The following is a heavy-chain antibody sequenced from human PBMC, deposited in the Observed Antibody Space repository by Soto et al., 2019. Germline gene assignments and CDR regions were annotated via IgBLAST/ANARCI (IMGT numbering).Heavy chain of an antibody. CDR3: ARGSSGYGYDAFDM. CDR2: FYSGGNT. V-gene: IGHV3-53*04. CDR1: GFAVSNNN. D-gene: IGHD5-12*01. J-gene: IGHJ3*02. Sequence: PGGSLRLSCAASGFAVSNNNVNWVRQAPGKGLEWVSSFYSGGNTYYADSVEGRFAISRHTSKNTVDLQMNSLRAEDTALYYCARGSSGYGYDAFDMWGPGTMVTVSS.